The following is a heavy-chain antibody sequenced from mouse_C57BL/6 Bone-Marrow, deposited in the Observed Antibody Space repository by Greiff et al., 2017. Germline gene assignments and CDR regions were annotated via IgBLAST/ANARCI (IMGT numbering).Heavy chain of an antibody. J-gene: IGHJ3*01. V-gene: IGHV1-62-2*01. CDR1: GYTFTEYT. CDR2: FYPGSGSI. Sequence: ESGAELVKPGASVKLSCKASGYTFTEYTIHWVKQRSGQGLEWIGWFYPGSGSIKYNEKFKDKATLTADKSSSTVYLELSRLTSEDSAVYFCARHEENDGYYAWFAYWGQGTLVTVSA. D-gene: IGHD2-3*01. CDR3: ARHEENDGYYAWFAY.